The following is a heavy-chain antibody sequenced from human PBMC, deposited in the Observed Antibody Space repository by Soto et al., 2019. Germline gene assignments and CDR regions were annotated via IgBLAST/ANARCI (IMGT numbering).Heavy chain of an antibody. D-gene: IGHD1-1*01. CDR1: GGSFRGYY. J-gene: IGHJ4*02. V-gene: IGHV4-34*01. CDR3: AGSPGTLERFDY. CDR2: INHTGST. Sequence: QVQLQQWGAGLLKPSETLSLICAVYGGSFRGYYWSWIRQHPGKGLEWIGEINHTGSTNYAPSLMRRVTTSVDTSKNQFSLNLISVTAADTAVYYCAGSPGTLERFDYWGQGTLVTVSS.